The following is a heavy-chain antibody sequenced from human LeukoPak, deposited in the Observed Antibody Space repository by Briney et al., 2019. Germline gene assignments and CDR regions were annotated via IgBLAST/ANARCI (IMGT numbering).Heavy chain of an antibody. D-gene: IGHD2-2*01. CDR3: ARSAQRGYGYCGSTSCYWDYFDY. J-gene: IGHJ4*02. V-gene: IGHV3-30-3*01. CDR2: ISYDGSNK. Sequence: GGSLRLSCAASVFTFSSYAMHWVRQAPGKGREGVAVISYDGSNKYYADSVKGRFTISRDNSKNTLYLQMNSLRAEDTAVYYCARSAQRGYGYCGSTSCYWDYFDYWGQGTLVTVSS. CDR1: VFTFSSYA.